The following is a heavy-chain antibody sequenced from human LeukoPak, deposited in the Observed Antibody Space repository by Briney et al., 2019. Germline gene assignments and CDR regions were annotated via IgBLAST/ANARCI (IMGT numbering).Heavy chain of an antibody. J-gene: IGHJ4*02. D-gene: IGHD6-13*01. CDR1: GFTFSTFG. CDR3: AKDLGVGNSWYGWVL. Sequence: AWGSLRLSCSASGFTFSTFGMSWVRQVPGKGLEWVSAISGSATGTFTKYADSVKGRFTISRDNSKNTLFLQMSSLRVEDTALYYCAKDLGVGNSWYGWVLWGQGTLVTVSS. CDR2: ISGSATGT. V-gene: IGHV3-23*01.